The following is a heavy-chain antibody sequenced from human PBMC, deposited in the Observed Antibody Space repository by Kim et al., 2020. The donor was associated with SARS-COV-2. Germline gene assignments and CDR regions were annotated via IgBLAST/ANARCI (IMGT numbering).Heavy chain of an antibody. CDR1: GESFSGYY. J-gene: IGHJ4*02. Sequence: SETLSLTCAVYGESFSGYYWSWIRQPPGKGLEWIGEINHSGSTNYNPSLKSRVTISVDTSKNQFSLKLSSVTAADTAVYYCARGRDKTYYYDSSGFFSHYFDYWGQGTLVTVSS. V-gene: IGHV4-34*01. D-gene: IGHD3-22*01. CDR2: INHSGST. CDR3: ARGRDKTYYYDSSGFFSHYFDY.